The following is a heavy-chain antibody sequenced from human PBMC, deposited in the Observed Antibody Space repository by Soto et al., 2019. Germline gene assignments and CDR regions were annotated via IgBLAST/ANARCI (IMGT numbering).Heavy chain of an antibody. D-gene: IGHD6-19*01. J-gene: IGHJ6*02. CDR3: ARVWGYSSWWYITNYYGMDV. CDR1: GFTFSSYA. V-gene: IGHV3-30-3*01. Sequence: QVQLVESGGGVVQPGRSLRLSCAASGFTFSSYAMHWVRQAPGKGLEWVAVISYDGSNKYYADSVKGRFNISRDNSKNTQYLQMNSLRDEDTAVYYCARVWGYSSWWYITNYYGMDVWGQGTTVTVSS. CDR2: ISYDGSNK.